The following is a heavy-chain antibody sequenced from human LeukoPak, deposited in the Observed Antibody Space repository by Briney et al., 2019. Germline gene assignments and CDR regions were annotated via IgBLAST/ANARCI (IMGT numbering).Heavy chain of an antibody. V-gene: IGHV3-48*04. CDR2: ISSSGSTI. J-gene: IGHJ1*01. Sequence: GGSLRLSCAASRFTFSSYAMSWVRQAPGKGLEWVSYISSSGSTIYYADSVKGRFTISRDNAKNSLYLQMNSLRAEDTAVYYCARDGMSYGPEYFQHWGQGTLVTVSS. CDR1: RFTFSSYA. CDR3: ARDGMSYGPEYFQH. D-gene: IGHD5-18*01.